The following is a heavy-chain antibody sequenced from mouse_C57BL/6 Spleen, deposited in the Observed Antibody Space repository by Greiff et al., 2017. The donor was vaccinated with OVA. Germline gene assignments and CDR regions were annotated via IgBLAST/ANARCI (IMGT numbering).Heavy chain of an antibody. CDR1: GFTFSDYG. J-gene: IGHJ4*01. D-gene: IGHD1-1*01. V-gene: IGHV5-17*01. Sequence: EVHLVESGGGLVKPGGSLKLSCAASGFTFSDYGMHWVRQAPEKGLEWVAYISSGSSTIYYADTVKGRFTISRDNAKNTLFLQMTSLRSEDTAMYYCARNYGSSYVSYYAMDYWGQGTSVTVSS. CDR3: ARNYGSSYVSYYAMDY. CDR2: ISSGSSTI.